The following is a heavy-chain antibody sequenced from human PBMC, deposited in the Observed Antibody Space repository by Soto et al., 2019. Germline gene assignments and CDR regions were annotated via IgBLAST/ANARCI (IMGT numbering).Heavy chain of an antibody. CDR3: AREEGFRITMDRGRWFDP. J-gene: IGHJ5*02. CDR2: VNPISGDT. V-gene: IGHV1-2*02. CDR1: GYTFTGYY. Sequence: QIQLVQSGAEVKKPGASVKVSCRASGYTFTGYYLHWVRQAPGQGLEWMGWVNPISGDTNYAQKFQDRVIMTRDRSSTTGHMEISRLRSDDTAVYYCAREEGFRITMDRGRWFDPWGQGTLVTVSS. D-gene: IGHD3-10*01.